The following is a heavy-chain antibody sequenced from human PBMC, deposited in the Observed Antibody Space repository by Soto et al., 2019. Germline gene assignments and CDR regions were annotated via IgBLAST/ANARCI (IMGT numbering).Heavy chain of an antibody. V-gene: IGHV4-59*01. CDR3: ARAQYNWNYGGYYYYGMDV. CDR1: GGSISSYY. CDR2: IYYSGST. D-gene: IGHD1-7*01. Sequence: PSETLSLTCTVSGGSISSYYWSWIRQPPGKGLEWIGYIYYSGSTNYNPSLKSRVTISVDTSKNQFSLKLSSVTAADTAVYYCARAQYNWNYGGYYYYGMDVWGQGTTVTAP. J-gene: IGHJ6*02.